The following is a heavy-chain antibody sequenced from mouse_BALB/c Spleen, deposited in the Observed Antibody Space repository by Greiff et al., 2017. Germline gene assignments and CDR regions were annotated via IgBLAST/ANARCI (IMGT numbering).Heavy chain of an antibody. CDR2: ISSGGGST. V-gene: IGHV5-12-1*01. CDR3: ARIPPVDY. J-gene: IGHJ4*01. Sequence: DVKLVESGGGLVKPGGSLKLSCAASGFAFSSYDMSWVRQTPEKRLEWVAYISSGGGSTYYPDTVKGRFTISRDNAKNTLYLQMSSLKSEDTAMYYCARIPPVDYWGQGTSVTVSS. CDR1: GFAFSSYD.